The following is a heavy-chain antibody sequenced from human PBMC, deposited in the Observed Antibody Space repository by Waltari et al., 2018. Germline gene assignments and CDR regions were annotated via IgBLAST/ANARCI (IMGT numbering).Heavy chain of an antibody. J-gene: IGHJ4*02. V-gene: IGHV3-53*02. CDR3: ASGYSGYDWGDY. Sequence: EVQLVDTGGGLIQHGGSLGLSCAASVFTVSSHYMSCPRQAPGKGLEWVSVIYSGCSTYYADSVKGRFTISRDNSKNTLYLQMNSLRAEDTAVYYCASGYSGYDWGDYWGQGTLVTVSS. CDR2: IYSGCST. D-gene: IGHD5-12*01. CDR1: VFTVSSHY.